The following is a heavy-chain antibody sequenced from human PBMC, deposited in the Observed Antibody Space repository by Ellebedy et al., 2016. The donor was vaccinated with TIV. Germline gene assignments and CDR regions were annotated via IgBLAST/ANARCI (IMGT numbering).Heavy chain of an antibody. CDR1: GYTFTSYD. D-gene: IGHD2-2*01. V-gene: IGHV1-8*01. CDR3: ARATRNQLLPDY. J-gene: IGHJ4*02. CDR2: MNPNSGNT. Sequence: ASVKVSXKASGYTFTSYDINWVRQATGQGLEWMGWMNPNSGNTGYAQMFQGRVTMTRNTSISTAYMELSSLRSEDTAVYYCARATRNQLLPDYWGQGTLVTVSS.